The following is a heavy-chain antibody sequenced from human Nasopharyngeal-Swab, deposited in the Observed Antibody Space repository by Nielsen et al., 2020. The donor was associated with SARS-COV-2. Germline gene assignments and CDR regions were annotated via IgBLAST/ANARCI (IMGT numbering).Heavy chain of an antibody. CDR1: GGSFRDFY. CDR2: IKHRGNT. V-gene: IGHV4-34*01. CDR3: ARGGDTAITNYFGY. D-gene: IGHD3-16*01. J-gene: IGHJ4*02. Sequence: SETLSLTCSVYGGSFRDFYRSWIRQAPGKGLEWIGEIKHRGNTNSNPSLKSRVTMSVDTSKNHSSRTLTSVTAADTAVYFCARGGDTAITNYFGYWGQGTLVTVSS.